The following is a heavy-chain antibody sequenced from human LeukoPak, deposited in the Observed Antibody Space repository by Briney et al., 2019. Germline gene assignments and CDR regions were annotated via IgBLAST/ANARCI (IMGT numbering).Heavy chain of an antibody. J-gene: IGHJ4*02. V-gene: IGHV3-7*01. CDR1: GFTFSSYW. CDR2: IKQDGSEK. CDR3: AKGDAVITYYFDY. Sequence: GGSLRLSCAASGFTFSSYWMSWVRQAPGKGLEWVANIKQDGSEKYYVDSVKGRFTISRDNSKNTLYLQMNSLRAEDTAVYYCAKGDAVITYYFDYWGQGTLVTVSA. D-gene: IGHD3-22*01.